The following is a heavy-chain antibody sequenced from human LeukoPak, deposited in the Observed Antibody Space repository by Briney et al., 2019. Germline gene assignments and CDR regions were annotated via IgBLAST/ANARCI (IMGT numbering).Heavy chain of an antibody. CDR1: GGSFSGYY. CDR3: ARVGYSYGRARGP. CDR2: INHSGST. D-gene: IGHD5-18*01. Sequence: SETLSLTCAVYGGSFSGYYWSWIRQPPGKGLEWIGEINHSGSTNYNPSLKSRVTISVDTSKNQFSLKLSSATAADTAVYYCARVGYSYGRARGPWGQGTLVTVSS. J-gene: IGHJ5*02. V-gene: IGHV4-34*01.